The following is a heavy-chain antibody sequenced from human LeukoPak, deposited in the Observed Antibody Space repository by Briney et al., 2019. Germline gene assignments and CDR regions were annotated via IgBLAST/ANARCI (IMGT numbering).Heavy chain of an antibody. CDR3: ARDHKLGGDYFYYGMDV. D-gene: IGHD1-26*01. J-gene: IGHJ6*02. CDR2: TSYDGSNT. V-gene: IGHV3-30-3*01. Sequence: GGSLRLSCAASGFTFSSYAMNWVRQAPGKGLEWVAVTSYDGSNTHYADSVKGRFTISRDNSRNTLYLQMDSLRAEDTAVFYCARDHKLGGDYFYYGMDVWGQGTTVTVSS. CDR1: GFTFSSYA.